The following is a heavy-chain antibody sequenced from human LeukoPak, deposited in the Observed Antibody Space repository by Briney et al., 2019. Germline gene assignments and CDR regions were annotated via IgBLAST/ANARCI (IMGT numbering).Heavy chain of an antibody. CDR1: EFTFSDYY. V-gene: IGHV3-11*04. CDR3: PRESYSNYLGYMDV. D-gene: IGHD4-11*01. CDR2: ISSSGSTV. Sequence: PGGSLRRYCAASEFTFSDYYMSWIRQAPWKGLESVSYISSSGSTVYYADSVMGRFTISMYKASNSLSLQLRSLRADEPAVSCCPRESYSNYLGYMDVWGKGTTVTVSS. J-gene: IGHJ6*03.